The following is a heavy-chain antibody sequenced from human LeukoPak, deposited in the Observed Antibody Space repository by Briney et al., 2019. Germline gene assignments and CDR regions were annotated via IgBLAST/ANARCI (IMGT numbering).Heavy chain of an antibody. D-gene: IGHD6-13*01. CDR1: RYSFSDYA. V-gene: IGHV3-30*02. Sequence: GGSLRLSCASSRYSFSDYAMHCVRQAPGKGLEWVALGRYDGCNVYQPDSVKGRFTVARDSSNNTLYLQMNSLSAEDTAIYYCGKDRSWHSSSSGIEYWGQGTLVTVSS. CDR2: GRYDGCNV. J-gene: IGHJ4*02. CDR3: GKDRSWHSSSSGIEY.